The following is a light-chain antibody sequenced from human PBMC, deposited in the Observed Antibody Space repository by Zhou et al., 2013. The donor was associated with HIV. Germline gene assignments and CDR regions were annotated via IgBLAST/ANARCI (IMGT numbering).Light chain of an antibody. J-gene: IGKJ5*01. CDR2: DAS. Sequence: DVRMTQSPSSLSASVGDRVTITCRASQDIRDALGWHQQTPGKAPKRLIFDASNLQSGVPSRFSGSGSGTDFTLTISSLQPEDFATYYCQQANNFPPTFGQGTRLEIK. CDR3: QQANNFPPT. V-gene: IGKV1-17*01. CDR1: QDIRDA.